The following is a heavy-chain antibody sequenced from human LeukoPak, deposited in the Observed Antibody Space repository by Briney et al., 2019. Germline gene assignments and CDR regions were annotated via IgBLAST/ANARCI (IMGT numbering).Heavy chain of an antibody. D-gene: IGHD4-11*01. Sequence: SVKVSCKASGGTFSSYANSWVRQAPGQGLEWMGRIIPILGIANYAQKFQGRVTITADKSTSTAYMELSSLRSEDTAVYYCARDVSGTTVSLSPYYGMDVWGQGTTVTVSS. J-gene: IGHJ6*02. CDR2: IIPILGIA. CDR3: ARDVSGTTVSLSPYYGMDV. CDR1: GGTFSSYA. V-gene: IGHV1-69*04.